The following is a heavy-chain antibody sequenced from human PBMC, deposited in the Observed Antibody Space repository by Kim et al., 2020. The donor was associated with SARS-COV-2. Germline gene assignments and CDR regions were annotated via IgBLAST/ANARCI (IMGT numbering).Heavy chain of an antibody. J-gene: IGHJ6*02. CDR1: GYTFTGYY. CDR3: RLIAARLGYYYGMDV. D-gene: IGHD6-6*01. CDR2: INPNSGGT. V-gene: IGHV1-2*06. Sequence: ASVKVSCKASGYTFTGYYMHWVRQAPGQGLEWMGRINPNSGGTNYAQKFQGRVTMTRDTSISTAYMELSRLRSDDTAVYYCRLIAARLGYYYGMDVWGQGTTVTVSS.